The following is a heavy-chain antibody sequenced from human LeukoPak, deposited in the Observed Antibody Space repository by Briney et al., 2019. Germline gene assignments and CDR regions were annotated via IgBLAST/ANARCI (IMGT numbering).Heavy chain of an antibody. CDR3: ASPYSSRWYELCY. V-gene: IGHV3-48*03. J-gene: IGHJ4*02. CDR2: ISSSGSTI. D-gene: IGHD6-13*01. Sequence: PGGSLRLSCAASGFTFRSYEMNWVRQAPGKGLEGVSYISSSGSTIYYADSVKGRFTISRDNAKNSLYLQMNSLRAEDTAVYYCASPYSSRWYELCYWGQGTLVTVSS. CDR1: GFTFRSYE.